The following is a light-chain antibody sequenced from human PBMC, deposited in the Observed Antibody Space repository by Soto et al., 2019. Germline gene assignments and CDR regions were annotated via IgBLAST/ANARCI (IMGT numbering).Light chain of an antibody. CDR3: QHYETSPGT. CDR2: DAS. J-gene: IGKJ1*01. CDR1: QTISSSP. Sequence: EIVLTQSPGTLSLSPGERATLSCRASQTISSSPFAWYQVKPGQAPRLFIYDASSRATGVPDRFSGSVSGTDYTLTISRLEPEDFGVYYCQHYETSPGTFGQGTKVEIK. V-gene: IGKV3-20*01.